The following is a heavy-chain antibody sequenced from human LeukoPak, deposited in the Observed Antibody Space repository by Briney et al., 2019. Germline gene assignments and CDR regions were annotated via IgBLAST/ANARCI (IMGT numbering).Heavy chain of an antibody. CDR3: ARDNWNYGSSMDV. D-gene: IGHD1-7*01. J-gene: IGHJ6*02. CDR1: GGSISSYY. Sequence: SETLSLTCTVSGGSISSYYWSWIRQPPGKGLEWIGYIYYSGSTNYNPSLKSRVTMSVDTSKNQFSLKLSSVTAADTAVYYCARDNWNYGSSMDVWGQGTTVTVSS. V-gene: IGHV4-59*01. CDR2: IYYSGST.